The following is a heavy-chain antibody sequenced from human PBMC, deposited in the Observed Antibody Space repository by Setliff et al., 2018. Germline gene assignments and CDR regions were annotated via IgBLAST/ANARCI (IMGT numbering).Heavy chain of an antibody. Sequence: PSETLSLTCTASGGSISTDHSYWGWIRQPPGNGLEWIGSIDYTGNTWHNPSLKSRVTISVDTSKKYFFLNLTSVTAADTAVYYCARHLSYSGETMDVWGKGTTVTSP. CDR1: GGSISTDHSY. J-gene: IGHJ6*03. D-gene: IGHD5-12*01. V-gene: IGHV4-39*01. CDR3: ARHLSYSGETMDV. CDR2: IDYTGNT.